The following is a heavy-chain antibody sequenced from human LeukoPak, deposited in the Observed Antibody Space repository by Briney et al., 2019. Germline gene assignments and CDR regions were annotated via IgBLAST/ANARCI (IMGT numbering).Heavy chain of an antibody. Sequence: PGGSLRLSCAASGFTFDDYAMHWVRQAPGKGLEWVSGISWNSDSIGYADSVKGRFTISRDNAKNTVYLQMNSLRVEDTAVYYCARDPLVYMWGQGSLVTVSS. CDR2: ISWNSDSI. J-gene: IGHJ4*02. D-gene: IGHD2-2*02. CDR1: GFTFDDYA. CDR3: ARDPLVYM. V-gene: IGHV3-9*01.